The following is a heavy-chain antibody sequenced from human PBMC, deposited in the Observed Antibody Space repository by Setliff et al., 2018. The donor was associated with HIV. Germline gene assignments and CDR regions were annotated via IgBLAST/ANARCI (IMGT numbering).Heavy chain of an antibody. V-gene: IGHV3-15*07. Sequence: PGGSLRLSCAASGFTFSNAWMNWVRQAPGKGLEWVGRIQSTADGGTTNYAAPVKGRFTISRDDSKNMLYLQMNSLKIEDTAVYYCVRGLGSEFDYWGQGTLVTVSS. J-gene: IGHJ4*02. CDR3: VRGLGSEFDY. CDR2: IQSTADGGTT. CDR1: GFTFSNAW. D-gene: IGHD2-15*01.